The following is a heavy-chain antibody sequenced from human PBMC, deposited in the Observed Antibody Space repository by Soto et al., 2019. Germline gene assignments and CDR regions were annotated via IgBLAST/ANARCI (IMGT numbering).Heavy chain of an antibody. V-gene: IGHV4-61*08. J-gene: IGHJ5*02. D-gene: IGHD4-4*01. Sequence: VQLQESGPGLVKASETLSLTCTVSGGSVNSGGYYWSWIRQPPGKGLEWIGFIYYNGSTNFNPSLKSRVNISVDTSRNQFSLRLSSVTAADTALYYCDRWRHDYNDQNWFDPWGQGTQVTVSS. CDR3: DRWRHDYNDQNWFDP. CDR1: GGSVNSGGYY. CDR2: IYYNGST.